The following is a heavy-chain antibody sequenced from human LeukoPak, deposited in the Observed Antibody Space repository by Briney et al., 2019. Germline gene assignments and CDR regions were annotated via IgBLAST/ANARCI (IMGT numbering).Heavy chain of an antibody. D-gene: IGHD5-24*01. CDR3: AKGRMMATIMISFDY. CDR1: GFTFSNYA. Sequence: GGSLRLSCAATGFTFSNYAIHWGRQAPGKGLEWVAVISYDGNTQYYADSVKGRFTISRDNSNNMLSLQMNSLKAEDTAVYYCAKGRMMATIMISFDYWGRGTLVTVSS. V-gene: IGHV3-30*18. J-gene: IGHJ4*02. CDR2: ISYDGNTQ.